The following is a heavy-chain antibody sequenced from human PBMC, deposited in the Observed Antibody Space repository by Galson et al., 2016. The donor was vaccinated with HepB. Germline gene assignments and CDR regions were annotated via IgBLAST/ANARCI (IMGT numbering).Heavy chain of an antibody. V-gene: IGHV4-31*03. J-gene: IGHJ5*02. CDR1: GGSISSAGSY. CDR2: IYYGGST. CDR3: ARDNVMGAKNWFDP. Sequence: TLSLTCTVSGGSISSAGSYWTWIRQLPGRGLEWIGYIYYGGSTFYNPSLQSRVTMSVDTSNNQFSLRLNSVTAADTAVYYCARDNVMGAKNWFDPWGQGTLVTVSS. D-gene: IGHD1-26*01.